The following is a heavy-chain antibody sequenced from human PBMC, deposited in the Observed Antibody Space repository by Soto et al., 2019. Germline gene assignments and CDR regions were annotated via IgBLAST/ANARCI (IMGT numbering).Heavy chain of an antibody. CDR1: GFTFSSAW. CDR3: ARAYVVRGPISGDY. J-gene: IGHJ4*02. V-gene: IGHV3-7*04. D-gene: IGHD3-10*01. CDR2: INQDGSEK. Sequence: EVQVVESGGGLVQPGGSLRLSCAASGFTFSSAWMSWVRQAPGKGLEWVANINQDGSEKYYVDSVKGRFTISRDNAKNSLHLPMNRVRGEDTDVYYCARAYVVRGPISGDYWGQGTLVTVS.